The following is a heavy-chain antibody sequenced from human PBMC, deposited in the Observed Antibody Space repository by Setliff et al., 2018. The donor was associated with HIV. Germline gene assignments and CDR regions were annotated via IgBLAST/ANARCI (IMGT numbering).Heavy chain of an antibody. J-gene: IGHJ4*02. CDR2: FNPEDGET. D-gene: IGHD2-2*01. CDR1: GNTLSEIY. V-gene: IGHV1-24*01. CDR3: ARGLWGRVVEDY. Sequence: ASVKVSCKVSGNTLSEIYIHWVRQAPGKGLEWIGGFNPEDGETIYARKFQVRVTLTEDTSTDTAHMELSSLRSADTAVYYCARGLWGRVVEDYWGQGTLVTVSS.